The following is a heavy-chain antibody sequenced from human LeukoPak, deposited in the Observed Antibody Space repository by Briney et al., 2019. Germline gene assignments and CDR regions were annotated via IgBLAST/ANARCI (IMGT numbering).Heavy chain of an antibody. V-gene: IGHV1-46*01. Sequence: GASVKVSCKASGYTFTSYYMHWVRQAPGQGLEWMGIINPSGGSTSYAQKFQGRVTMTRDTSTSTVYMELSSLRSEDTAVYYCASFLGRRDPLNPHDNWNDGDYWGQGTLVTVSS. D-gene: IGHD1-20*01. CDR2: INPSGGST. CDR1: GYTFTSYY. CDR3: ASFLGRRDPLNPHDNWNDGDY. J-gene: IGHJ4*02.